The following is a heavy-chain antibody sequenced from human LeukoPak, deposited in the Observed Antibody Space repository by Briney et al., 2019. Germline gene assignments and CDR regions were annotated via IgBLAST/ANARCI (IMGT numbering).Heavy chain of an antibody. CDR1: GFTFSSYG. V-gene: IGHV3-30*02. D-gene: IGHD3-22*01. CDR2: IRYDGSNK. Sequence: PGGSLRLSCAASGFTFSSYGMHWVRQAPGKGLGWVAFIRYDGSNKYYADSVKGRFTISRDNSKNTLYLQMNSLRAEDTAVYYCARDGIVVTPNAFDIWGQGTMVTVSS. CDR3: ARDGIVVTPNAFDI. J-gene: IGHJ3*02.